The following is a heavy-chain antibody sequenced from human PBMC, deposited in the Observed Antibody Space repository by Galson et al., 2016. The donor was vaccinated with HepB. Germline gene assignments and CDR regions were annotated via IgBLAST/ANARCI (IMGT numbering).Heavy chain of an antibody. Sequence: SLRLSCAASGFTFNNFAMSWVRQAPGKGLEWVSTISDSAENTYYADSVRGRFTISRDSSKNTLFLQMNSLRAEDTAVYYCAKAMAGKDVFDIWGQGTMVTVSS. CDR2: ISDSAENT. CDR3: AKAMAGKDVFDI. D-gene: IGHD2-8*01. V-gene: IGHV3-23*01. J-gene: IGHJ3*02. CDR1: GFTFNNFA.